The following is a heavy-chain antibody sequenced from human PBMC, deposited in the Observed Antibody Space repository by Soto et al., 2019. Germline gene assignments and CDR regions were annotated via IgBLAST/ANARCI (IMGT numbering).Heavy chain of an antibody. CDR3: ASWWAIKGYFTY. J-gene: IGHJ4*02. CDR1: GGSISSYY. CDR2: IYYNGTT. V-gene: IGHV4-59*08. D-gene: IGHD2-15*01. Sequence: PSDTLSLTCTVSGGSISSYYWSWIRQPPGKGLEWIGYIYYNGTTNYNPSLKSRVTISVDTSKNQFSLKLSSVTAGDTAVYYCASWWAIKGYFTYWGQGSLVTVSS.